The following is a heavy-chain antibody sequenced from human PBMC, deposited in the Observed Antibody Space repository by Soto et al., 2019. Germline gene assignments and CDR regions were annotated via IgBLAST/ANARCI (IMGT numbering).Heavy chain of an antibody. J-gene: IGHJ6*04. CDR2: INHSGST. CDR1: GGSFSGYY. Sequence: SETLSLTCAVYGGSFSGYYWSWIRQPPGKGLEWIGEINHSGSTNYNPSLKSRVTISVDTSKNQFSLKLSSVTAADTAVYYCARDPINCSGGSCYSGDVWGKGTTVTVSS. D-gene: IGHD2-15*01. V-gene: IGHV4-34*01. CDR3: ARDPINCSGGSCYSGDV.